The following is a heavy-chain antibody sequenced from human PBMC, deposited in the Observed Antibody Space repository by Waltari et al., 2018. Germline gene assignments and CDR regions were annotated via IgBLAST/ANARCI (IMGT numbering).Heavy chain of an antibody. V-gene: IGHV3-23*01. Sequence: EVQLLESGGGLVQPGGSLRLSCAASGFTFSSYAMGWVRPAPGKGLKWVSAISGTGDSTYYADSVKGRFTISRDSSKNTLYLQMDSLRAEDTAVYYCAKQFGSGSYYLDYWGQGTLVTVSS. J-gene: IGHJ4*02. D-gene: IGHD3-10*01. CDR1: GFTFSSYA. CDR3: AKQFGSGSYYLDY. CDR2: ISGTGDST.